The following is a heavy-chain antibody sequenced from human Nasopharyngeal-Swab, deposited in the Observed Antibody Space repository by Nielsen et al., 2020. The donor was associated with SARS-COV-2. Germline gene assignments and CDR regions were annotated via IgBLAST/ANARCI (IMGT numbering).Heavy chain of an antibody. CDR2: ISGSGGST. J-gene: IGHJ4*02. D-gene: IGHD6-19*01. CDR3: AKDLPFERTAVAGTAFDY. Sequence: GESLKISCAASGFTFSSYAMSWVRQAPGKGLEWVSAISGSGGSTYYADSVKGRFTISRDNSKNTLYLQMNSLRAEDTAVYYCAKDLPFERTAVAGTAFDYWGQGTLVTVSS. V-gene: IGHV3-23*01. CDR1: GFTFSSYA.